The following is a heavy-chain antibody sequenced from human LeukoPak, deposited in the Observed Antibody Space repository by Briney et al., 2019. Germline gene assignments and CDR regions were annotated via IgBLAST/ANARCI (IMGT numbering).Heavy chain of an antibody. CDR3: ARDGCSDGSCED. Sequence: GGSLRLSCAASGFTFSSYEMNWVRQAPGKGLEWLSYIRSSGNTIYYADSVKGRFTISRDNAKSSLYLQMDSLRAEDTAVYYCARDGCSDGSCEDWGQGTLVTVSS. CDR2: IRSSGNTI. D-gene: IGHD2-15*01. CDR1: GFTFSSYE. V-gene: IGHV3-48*03. J-gene: IGHJ4*02.